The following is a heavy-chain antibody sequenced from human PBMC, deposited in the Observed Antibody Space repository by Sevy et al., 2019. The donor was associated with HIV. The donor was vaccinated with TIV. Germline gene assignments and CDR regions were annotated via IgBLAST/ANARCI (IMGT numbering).Heavy chain of an antibody. Sequence: GGSLRLSCAASGLTVSNAWMNWVRQAPGKGLEWVGRIKSKSDGGTRDLAAPVKGRVSISRDASRNTVSLEISSLKIEDTAMYYCAAGLGKSVFESWGQGTLVTVSS. J-gene: IGHJ5*01. CDR2: IKSKSDGGTR. CDR1: GLTVSNAW. CDR3: AAGLGKSVFES. D-gene: IGHD3-9*01. V-gene: IGHV3-15*01.